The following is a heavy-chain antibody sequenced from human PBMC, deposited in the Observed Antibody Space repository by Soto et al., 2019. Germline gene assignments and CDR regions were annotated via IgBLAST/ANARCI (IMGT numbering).Heavy chain of an antibody. V-gene: IGHV5-10-1*01. J-gene: IGHJ4*02. D-gene: IGHD3-22*01. CDR3: ARQIYDSDTGPNFQYYFDS. CDR1: GYSFAGYW. CDR2: IDPSDSQT. Sequence: GESLKISCKGSGYSFAGYWITWVRQKPGKGPEWMGRIDPSDSQTCYSPSFRGHVTISVTKSITTVFLQWSSLRASDTAMYYCARQIYDSDTGPNFQYYFDSWGQGTPVTVSS.